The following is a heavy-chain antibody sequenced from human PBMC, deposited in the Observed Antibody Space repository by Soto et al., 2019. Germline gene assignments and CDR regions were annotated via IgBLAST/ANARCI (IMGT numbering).Heavy chain of an antibody. CDR1: GFTFSNAW. Sequence: EVQLVESGGGLVKPGGSLRLSCAASGFTFSNAWMSWVRQAPGKGLEWVGRIKSKTDGGTTDYAAPVKGRFTISRDDSKNTLYLQMNRLKTEDTAVYYCTTQALQGMEWNGYWYFDLWGRGTLVTVSS. CDR3: TTQALQGMEWNGYWYFDL. V-gene: IGHV3-15*01. J-gene: IGHJ2*01. D-gene: IGHD3-3*01. CDR2: IKSKTDGGTT.